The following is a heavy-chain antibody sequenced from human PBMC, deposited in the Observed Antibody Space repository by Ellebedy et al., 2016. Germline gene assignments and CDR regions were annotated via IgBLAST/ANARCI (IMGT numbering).Heavy chain of an antibody. CDR1: GYTLSELS. Sequence: ASVKVSCKVSGYTLSELSVHWVRQPPGKGPEWLGVLDPEDGERVYAQRFQGRVSMTEDTSPDTVHMELSSLRSEDTAMYYCAICQRRYSSGRPRAFSSIHAFDLWGQGSMVTVSS. D-gene: IGHD6-19*01. CDR3: AICQRRYSSGRPRAFSSIHAFDL. CDR2: LDPEDGER. J-gene: IGHJ3*01. V-gene: IGHV1-24*01.